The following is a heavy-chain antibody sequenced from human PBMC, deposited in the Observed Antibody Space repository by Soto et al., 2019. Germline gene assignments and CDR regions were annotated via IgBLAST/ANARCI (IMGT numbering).Heavy chain of an antibody. CDR1: GGSISNYY. V-gene: IGHV4-4*07. D-gene: IGHD6-13*01. J-gene: IGHJ4*02. Sequence: SETLSLTCTASGGSISNYYWTWIRQPAGKGLEWIGRIYSSGSTNYNSSLKSRLTMSVDTSKNQFSLKLTSVTAADTAVYYCARQTTFISSWYDYWGQGTLVTVS. CDR3: ARQTTFISSWYDY. CDR2: IYSSGST.